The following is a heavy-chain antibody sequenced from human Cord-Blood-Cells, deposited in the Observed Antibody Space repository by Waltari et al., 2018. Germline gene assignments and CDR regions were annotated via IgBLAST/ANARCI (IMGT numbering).Heavy chain of an antibody. CDR2: MNPNSSNT. V-gene: IGHV1-8*01. Sequence: QVQLVQSGAEVKKPGASVKVSCKASGYNFTRYDIHWVRQATGQGLEWMGWMNPNSSNTGYAQKFQGRVTLTRNTSISTAYMELSRLRSEDTAVYYCAKFSGAARRNFIDYWGQGTLVTVSS. J-gene: IGHJ4*02. CDR3: AKFSGAARRNFIDY. CDR1: GYNFTRYD. D-gene: IGHD6-6*01.